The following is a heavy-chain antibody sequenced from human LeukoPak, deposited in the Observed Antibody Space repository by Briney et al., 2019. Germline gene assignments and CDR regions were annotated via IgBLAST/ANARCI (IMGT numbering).Heavy chain of an antibody. D-gene: IGHD4-17*01. CDR3: ARERGDYGDSTPVGYGMDV. CDR1: GFAFNEAW. Sequence: HPGGSLRLSCAASGFAFNEAWMNWVRQAPGKGLEWVSYISSSSSTIYYADSVKGRFTISRDNAKNSLYLQMNSLRAEDTAVYYCARERGDYGDSTPVGYGMDVWGQGTTVTVSS. J-gene: IGHJ6*02. V-gene: IGHV3-48*01. CDR2: ISSSSSTI.